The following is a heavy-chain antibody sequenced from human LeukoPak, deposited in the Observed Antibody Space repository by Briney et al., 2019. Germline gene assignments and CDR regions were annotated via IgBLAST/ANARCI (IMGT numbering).Heavy chain of an antibody. J-gene: IGHJ3*02. CDR1: GYTGFELS. Sequence: ASVKVSCKLSGYTGFELSMHWVRQAPGKGLEWMGGFVPEEADTIYAQKFQGRVTMTEDTSTDTAYMELGGLTSEDTAMYYCATHTIFGVVTYAFHIWGRGTLVTVFS. CDR2: FVPEEADT. V-gene: IGHV1-24*01. D-gene: IGHD3-3*01. CDR3: ATHTIFGVVTYAFHI.